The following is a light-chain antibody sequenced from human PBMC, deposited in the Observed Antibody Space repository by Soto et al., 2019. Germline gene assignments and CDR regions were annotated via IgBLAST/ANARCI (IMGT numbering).Light chain of an antibody. Sequence: DIQMTQSPSTLSASVGDRVTITCRASQSISSWLAWYQQKPGKAPKLLIYKASSLESGVPSRFSGSGSGTEFTLTISSLQPDDCATYYCQQYNSYSFGPGTKVDIK. CDR2: KAS. CDR1: QSISSW. CDR3: QQYNSYS. V-gene: IGKV1-5*03. J-gene: IGKJ3*01.